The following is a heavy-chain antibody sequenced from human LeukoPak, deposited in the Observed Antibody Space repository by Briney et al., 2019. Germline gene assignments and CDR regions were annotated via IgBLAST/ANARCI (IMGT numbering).Heavy chain of an antibody. J-gene: IGHJ1*01. CDR1: GGSISSYY. CDR2: IYYSGST. D-gene: IGHD3-22*01. V-gene: IGHV4-59*12. Sequence: PSETLSLTCTVSGGSISSYYWSWIRQPPGKGLEWIGYIYYSGSTNYNPSLKSRVTISVDTSKNQFSLKLSSVTAADTAVYYCATNYYDSSGYQYFQHWGQGTLVTVSS. CDR3: ATNYYDSSGYQYFQH.